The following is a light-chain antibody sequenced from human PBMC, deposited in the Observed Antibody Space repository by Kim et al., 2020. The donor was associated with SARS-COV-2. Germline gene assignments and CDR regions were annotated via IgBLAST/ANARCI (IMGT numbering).Light chain of an antibody. CDR1: KLGDKA. V-gene: IGLV3-1*01. CDR2: QDS. CDR3: EAWDSGIWV. J-gene: IGLJ3*02. Sequence: ASPGQTASITYSGDKLGDKAACWYQQKAGQSPVLVIYQDSKRPSGIPERFSGSTAVSPATLTISGTQAMDEADYYCEAWDSGIWVFGGGTQLTVL.